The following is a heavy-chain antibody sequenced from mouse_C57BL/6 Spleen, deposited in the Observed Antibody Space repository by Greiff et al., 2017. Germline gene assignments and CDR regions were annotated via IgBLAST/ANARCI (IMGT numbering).Heavy chain of an antibody. V-gene: IGHV1-26*01. J-gene: IGHJ4*01. CDR2: INPNNGGT. Sequence: EVQLQQSGPELVKPGASVKISCKASGYTFTDYYMNWVKQSHGKSLEWIGDINPNNGGTSYNQKFKGKATLTVDKSSSTAYMELRSLTSEDSAVYYCARGATTVKDYAMDYWGQGTSVTVSS. CDR1: GYTFTDYY. D-gene: IGHD1-1*01. CDR3: ARGATTVKDYAMDY.